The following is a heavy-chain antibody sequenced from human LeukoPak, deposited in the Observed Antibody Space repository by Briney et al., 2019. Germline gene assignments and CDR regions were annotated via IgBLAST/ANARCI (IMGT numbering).Heavy chain of an antibody. V-gene: IGHV1-8*01. Sequence: GASVKVSCKASGYTFTSYDINWVRQATGQGLEWMGWMNPNSGNTGYAQKFQGRVTMTRNTSISTAYMELSSLRSEDTAVYYCASAYRGGDCHSANYYYGMDVWGQGTTVTVSS. D-gene: IGHD2-21*02. CDR2: MNPNSGNT. CDR3: ASAYRGGDCHSANYYYGMDV. J-gene: IGHJ6*02. CDR1: GYTFTSYD.